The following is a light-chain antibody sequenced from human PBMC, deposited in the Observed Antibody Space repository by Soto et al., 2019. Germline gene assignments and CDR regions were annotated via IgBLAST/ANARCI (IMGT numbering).Light chain of an antibody. V-gene: IGKV3D-15*01. J-gene: IGKJ1*01. CDR2: HTS. CDR3: QQYNKWPPKT. CDR1: QTVNSR. Sequence: EIVLTQSPATLSSSPGERATLSCRASQTVNSRLAWYQHKPGQAPRLLIYHTSNRATGIPARFSGSGSGTEFTLTISSLQSGDSAVYYCQQYNKWPPKTFGQGTKVDIK.